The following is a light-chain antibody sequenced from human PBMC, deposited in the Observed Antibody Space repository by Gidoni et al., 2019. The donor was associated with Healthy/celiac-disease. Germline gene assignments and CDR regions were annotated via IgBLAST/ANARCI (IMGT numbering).Light chain of an antibody. CDR3: QQRSNWPLT. V-gene: IGKV3-11*01. Sequence: DIVFTQSPATLSLSPGERATLSCRASQSVSSYLAWYQQKPGQAPRLLIYDASNRATGSPARFSGSGSGTDFTLTISSLEPEDFAVYYCQQRSNWPLTFGGGTKVEIK. J-gene: IGKJ4*01. CDR2: DAS. CDR1: QSVSSY.